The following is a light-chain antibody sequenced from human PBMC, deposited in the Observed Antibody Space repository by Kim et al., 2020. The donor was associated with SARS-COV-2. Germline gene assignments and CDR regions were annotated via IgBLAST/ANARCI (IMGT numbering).Light chain of an antibody. CDR3: SSWDDDLGGPV. CDR2: WNN. V-gene: IGLV1-47*01. J-gene: IGLJ3*02. Sequence: GQRIIISCSGSSSTIGHTDVYWYQQLPGTAPNLLIYWNNKRPSGGPARFSGSKSGTSASLAISGLQPEDEAHYFCSSWDDDLGGPVFGGGTQLTVL. CDR1: SSTIGHTD.